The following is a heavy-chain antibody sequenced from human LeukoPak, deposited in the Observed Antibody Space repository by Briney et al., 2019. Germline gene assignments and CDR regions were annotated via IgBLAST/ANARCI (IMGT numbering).Heavy chain of an antibody. D-gene: IGHD1-1*01. Sequence: GGSLRLSCAASGFTFSSYSMNWVRQAPGKGLEWVSSISSSSSYIYYGDSVKGRFTISRDNAKNSLYLQMNSLRAEDTAVYYCARGTTDYWGQGTLVTVSS. J-gene: IGHJ4*02. CDR2: ISSSSSYI. CDR1: GFTFSSYS. CDR3: ARGTTDY. V-gene: IGHV3-21*01.